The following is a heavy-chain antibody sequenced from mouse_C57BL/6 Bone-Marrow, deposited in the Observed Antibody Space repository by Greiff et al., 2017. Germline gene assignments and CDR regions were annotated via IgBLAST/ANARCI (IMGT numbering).Heavy chain of an antibody. CDR2: IDPSDSYT. CDR3: ARYGYGSPFDY. V-gene: IGHV1-69*01. D-gene: IGHD1-1*01. CDR1: GYTFTSYW. J-gene: IGHJ2*01. Sequence: QVQLQQPGAELVKPGASVKMSCKASGYTFTSYWMHWVKQRPGQGLEWIGEIDPSDSYTNYNQKFKGKSTLTVDKSSSTAYMQLSSLTSEDSAVYYCARYGYGSPFDYWGQGTTLTVSS.